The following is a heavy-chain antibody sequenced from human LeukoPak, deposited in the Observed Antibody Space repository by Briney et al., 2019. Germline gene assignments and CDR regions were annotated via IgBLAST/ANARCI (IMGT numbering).Heavy chain of an antibody. D-gene: IGHD5-12*01. J-gene: IGHJ4*02. Sequence: GGSLRLSCAASGFTFSSVSMNWVRQAPGKGLEWVSSISSTSGYISCADSVKGRFTISRDNAKDSLYLQMDSLRAEDTAVYYCARVHSGYGPDYIDHWGQGTLVTVSS. CDR1: GFTFSSVS. CDR3: ARVHSGYGPDYIDH. CDR2: ISSTSGYI. V-gene: IGHV3-21*01.